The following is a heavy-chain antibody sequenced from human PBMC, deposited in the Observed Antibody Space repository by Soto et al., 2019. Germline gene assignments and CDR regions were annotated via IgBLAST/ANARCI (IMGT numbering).Heavy chain of an antibody. Sequence: EVQLVESGGDLVQPGGSLRLSCVASGFALSSFWMTWVRQAPGKGLEWVAKIKGDGSEQNYVDSVRGRITISRDNAKNSVYLQMNSLRVDDTVVYYCTRNQVKADYWGQGTLVTVSS. V-gene: IGHV3-7*01. CDR3: TRNQVKADY. D-gene: IGHD3-22*01. CDR2: IKGDGSEQ. CDR1: GFALSSFW. J-gene: IGHJ4*02.